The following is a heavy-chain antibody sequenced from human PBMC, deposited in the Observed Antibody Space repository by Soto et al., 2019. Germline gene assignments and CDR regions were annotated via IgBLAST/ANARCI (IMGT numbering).Heavy chain of an antibody. CDR1: GFTFSSYA. CDR3: AKEWLRWLGRYVGLGR. D-gene: IGHD3-10*01. CDR2: ISGSGGST. Sequence: EVQLLESGGGLVQPGGSLRLSCAASGFTFSSYAMSWVRQAPGKGLEWVSAISGSGGSTYYADSVKGRFTISRDNSKNTQYLQMNSLRDEDTAVYYCAKEWLRWLGRYVGLGRWGQGNLVTVSS. V-gene: IGHV3-23*01. J-gene: IGHJ5*02.